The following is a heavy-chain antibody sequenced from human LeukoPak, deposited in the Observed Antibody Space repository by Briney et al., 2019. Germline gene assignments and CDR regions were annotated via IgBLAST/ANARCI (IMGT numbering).Heavy chain of an antibody. J-gene: IGHJ5*02. Sequence: PSETLSLTCNVSGGSISSSSYYWGWIRQPPGKGLEWIGSMYYTGSTYYNPSLKSRVTISVDTSKNQFSLKLSSVTAADTAVYYCARAVIAARSKGNWFDPWGQGTLVTVSS. CDR2: MYYTGST. V-gene: IGHV4-39*07. CDR1: GGSISSSSYY. D-gene: IGHD6-6*01. CDR3: ARAVIAARSKGNWFDP.